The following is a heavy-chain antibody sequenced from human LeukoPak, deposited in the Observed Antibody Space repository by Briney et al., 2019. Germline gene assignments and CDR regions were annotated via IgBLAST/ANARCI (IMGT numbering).Heavy chain of an antibody. CDR1: GGTFSSYA. CDR2: IIPIFGTA. CDR3: ARVPCITIFGVVTTPYYYMDV. Sequence: SVKVSCKASGGTFSSYAISWVRQAPGQGLEWMGGIIPIFGTANYARKFQGRVTITADESTSTAYMELSSLRSEDTAVYYCARVPCITIFGVVTTPYYYMDVWGKGTTVTVSS. J-gene: IGHJ6*03. V-gene: IGHV1-69*13. D-gene: IGHD3-3*01.